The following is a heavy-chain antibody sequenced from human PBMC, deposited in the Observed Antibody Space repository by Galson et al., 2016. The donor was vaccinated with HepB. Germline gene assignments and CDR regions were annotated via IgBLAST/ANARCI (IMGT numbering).Heavy chain of an antibody. V-gene: IGHV3-23*01. CDR1: GFTFSSYA. CDR2: IDPAGITT. CDR3: AKGSRGARPYYFDY. J-gene: IGHJ4*02. D-gene: IGHD6-19*01. Sequence: SLRLSCAASGFTFSSYAMGWVRHAPGKGLEWVTAIDPAGITTYYDDSVKGRLTISRDNSKNTLSLQLDSLRAEDTALYYCAKGSRGARPYYFDYWGQGTLVTASS.